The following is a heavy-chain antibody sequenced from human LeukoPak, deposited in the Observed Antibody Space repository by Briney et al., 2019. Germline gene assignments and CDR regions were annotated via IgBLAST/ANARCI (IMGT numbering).Heavy chain of an antibody. J-gene: IGHJ4*02. Sequence: GGSLRLSCAASGFTFSDYYMSWIRQAPGKGLEWVSYISSSGSTIYYADSVKGRFTVSRDNAKNSLYLQMNSLRAEDTAVYYCACSYDFWSGPDYWGQGTLVTVSS. CDR1: GFTFSDYY. V-gene: IGHV3-11*01. CDR3: ACSYDFWSGPDY. D-gene: IGHD3-3*01. CDR2: ISSSGSTI.